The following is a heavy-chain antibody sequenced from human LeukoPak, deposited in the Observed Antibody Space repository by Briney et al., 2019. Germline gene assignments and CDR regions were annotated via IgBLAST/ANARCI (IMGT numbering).Heavy chain of an antibody. Sequence: SETLSLTCTVSGGSISSYYWSWIRQPPGKGLEWIGNIYHSGNTYYNPSLKSRVTISVDTSKNQFSLKLSSVTAADTAVYYCARGTSFYGNDYWGQGTLVTVSS. D-gene: IGHD4-17*01. CDR3: ARGTSFYGNDY. J-gene: IGHJ4*02. CDR2: IYHSGNT. V-gene: IGHV4-59*08. CDR1: GGSISSYY.